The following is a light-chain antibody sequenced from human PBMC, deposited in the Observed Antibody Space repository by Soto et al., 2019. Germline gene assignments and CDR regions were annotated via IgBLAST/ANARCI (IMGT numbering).Light chain of an antibody. V-gene: IGKV3-20*01. CDR3: QQYGGSPWT. J-gene: IGKJ1*01. Sequence: EIVLTQSPGTLSLSPGDRATLSCRASQHVGSNYLAWYQQKPGQAPRLLIYAASSRAPGIPARFSGSGSGTDFTLTISRLDPEDFAVYHCQQYGGSPWTFGQGTKVEIK. CDR2: AAS. CDR1: QHVGSNY.